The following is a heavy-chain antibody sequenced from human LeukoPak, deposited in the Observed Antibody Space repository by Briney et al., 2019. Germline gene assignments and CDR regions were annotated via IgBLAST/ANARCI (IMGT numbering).Heavy chain of an antibody. V-gene: IGHV4-38-2*02. CDR2: IYHSGST. D-gene: IGHD3-10*01. Sequence: SETLSLTCTVSGYSISSGYYWGWIRPPPGKGLEWIGIIYHSGSTYYNPSLKSRVTISVDTSKNQFSLKLSSVTAADTAVYYCARDSDRRGAFDIWGQGTMVTVSS. CDR3: ARDSDRRGAFDI. J-gene: IGHJ3*02. CDR1: GYSISSGYY.